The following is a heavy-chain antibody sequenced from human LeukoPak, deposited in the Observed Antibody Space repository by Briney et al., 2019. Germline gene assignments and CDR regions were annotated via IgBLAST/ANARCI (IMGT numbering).Heavy chain of an antibody. J-gene: IGHJ4*02. Sequence: ASVKVSCKASGYTFTSYDINWVRQATGQGLEWMGWMNPNSGNTGYAQKFQGRVTITRNTSISTAYMELSSLRSEDTAVYYCARGIDDSSGDLAYGYWGQGTLVTVSS. CDR1: GYTFTSYD. CDR2: MNPNSGNT. V-gene: IGHV1-8*03. D-gene: IGHD3-22*01. CDR3: ARGIDDSSGDLAYGY.